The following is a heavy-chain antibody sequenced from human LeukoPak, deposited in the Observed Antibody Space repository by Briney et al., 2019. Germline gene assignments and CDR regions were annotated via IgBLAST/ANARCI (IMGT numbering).Heavy chain of an antibody. CDR1: GGSISSYY. CDR2: IYYSGST. V-gene: IGHV4-59*01. D-gene: IGHD2-2*02. J-gene: IGHJ5*02. Sequence: SETLSLTCTVSGGSISSYYWSWSRQPPGKGLEWIGYIYYSGSTNYNPSLKSRVTISVDTSKNQFSLKLSSVTAADTAVYYCARDLGYCSSTSCYRWFDPWGQGTLVTVSS. CDR3: ARDLGYCSSTSCYRWFDP.